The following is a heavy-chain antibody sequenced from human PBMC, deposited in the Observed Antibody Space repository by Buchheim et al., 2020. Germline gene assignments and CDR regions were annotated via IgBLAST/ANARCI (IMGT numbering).Heavy chain of an antibody. CDR1: GFSFSTNA. CDR3: GKDLHFWSGMDY. CDR2: IGGDGRA. Sequence: DVQLLQSGGGLVQPGGSLRLSCAASGFSFSTNAMSWVRQAPGRGLEWVSGIGGDGRAHYADSVQGRFTISRDSSKDTLYLQMNGLRVEDTATYYCGKDLHFWSGMDYWGQGAL. D-gene: IGHD3-3*02. V-gene: IGHV3-23*01. J-gene: IGHJ4*02.